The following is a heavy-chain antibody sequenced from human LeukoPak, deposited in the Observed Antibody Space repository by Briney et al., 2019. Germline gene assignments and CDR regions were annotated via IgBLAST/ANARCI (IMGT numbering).Heavy chain of an antibody. CDR1: GYTFTSYA. D-gene: IGHD3-22*01. J-gene: IGHJ4*02. Sequence: ASVKVSCKASGYTFTSYAMNWVRQAPGRGLEWMGWNNTSTGNPTYAQGFTGRFVFSLVTSVSTAYLQISSLKAEDTAVYYCARLSYDSSGYFPVAPRDYWGQGTLVTVSS. CDR2: NNTSTGNP. V-gene: IGHV7-4-1*02. CDR3: ARLSYDSSGYFPVAPRDY.